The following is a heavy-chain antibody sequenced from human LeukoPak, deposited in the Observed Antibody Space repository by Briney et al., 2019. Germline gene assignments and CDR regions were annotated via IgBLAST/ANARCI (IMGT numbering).Heavy chain of an antibody. CDR1: GGSISSSSYY. CDR2: IYYSGST. CDR3: ASFTSSGWYSFFYY. V-gene: IGHV4-39*01. D-gene: IGHD6-19*01. Sequence: SETLSLTCTVSGGSISSSSYYWGWIRQPPGKGLEWIGSIYYSGSTYYNPSLKSRVTISVDTSKNQFSLKLSSVTAADTAVYYCASFTSSGWYSFFYYWGQGTLVTVSS. J-gene: IGHJ4*02.